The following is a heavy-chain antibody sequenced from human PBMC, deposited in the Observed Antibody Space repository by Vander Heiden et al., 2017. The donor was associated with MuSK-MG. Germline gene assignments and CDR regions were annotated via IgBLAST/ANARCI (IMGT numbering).Heavy chain of an antibody. V-gene: IGHV3-30*18. CDR3: AKDSNILTGYFDY. CDR1: GFTSSNKG. CDR2: ISYDGSNK. J-gene: IGHJ4*02. Sequence: QVQLVESGGGLVQPGRSLRLSCAASGFTSSNKGKHWVRQATGKGLELVAVISYDGSNKYYVDSVKGRFTISRDNSKNTLYLQMNSLRAEDTAVYYCAKDSNILTGYFDYWGQGTLVTVSS. D-gene: IGHD3-9*01.